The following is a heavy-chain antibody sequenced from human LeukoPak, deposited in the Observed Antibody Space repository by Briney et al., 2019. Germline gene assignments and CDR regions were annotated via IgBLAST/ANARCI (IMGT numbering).Heavy chain of an antibody. CDR1: GFTFSSYA. Sequence: GGSLRLSCAASGFTFSSYAMSWVRQAPGKGLEWVSAISGSGGSTYYADSAKGRFTISRDNSKNTLYLQMNSLRAEDTAVYYCAKVIFRYSSMGGYGMDVWGQGTTVTVSS. CDR2: ISGSGGST. J-gene: IGHJ6*02. CDR3: AKVIFRYSSMGGYGMDV. V-gene: IGHV3-23*01. D-gene: IGHD5-18*01.